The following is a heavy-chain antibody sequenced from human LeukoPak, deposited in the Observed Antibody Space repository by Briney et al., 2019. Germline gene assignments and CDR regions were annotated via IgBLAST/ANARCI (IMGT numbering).Heavy chain of an antibody. Sequence: PSETLSLTCTVSGGSISSSSYYWGWIRQPPGKGLEWIGSIYYSGSTYYNPSLKSRVTISVDTSKNQFSLKLSSVTAADTAVYYCARESNYYYDSSGGFQHWGQGTLVTVSS. CDR1: GGSISSSSYY. V-gene: IGHV4-39*07. J-gene: IGHJ1*01. CDR2: IYYSGST. D-gene: IGHD3-22*01. CDR3: ARESNYYYDSSGGFQH.